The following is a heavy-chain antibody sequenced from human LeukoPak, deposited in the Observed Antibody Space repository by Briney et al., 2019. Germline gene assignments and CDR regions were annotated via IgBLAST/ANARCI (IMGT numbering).Heavy chain of an antibody. V-gene: IGHV1-18*01. Sequence: GASVKVSCKASGYTFTSYGISWVRQAPGQGLEWMGWISAYNGNTNYAQKLQGRVTMTTDTSTSTAYMELRSLRSDDTAVYYCARDCSSTSCYVPLDYWGQGTLVTVSS. J-gene: IGHJ4*02. CDR2: ISAYNGNT. CDR3: ARDCSSTSCYVPLDY. D-gene: IGHD2-2*01. CDR1: GYTFTSYG.